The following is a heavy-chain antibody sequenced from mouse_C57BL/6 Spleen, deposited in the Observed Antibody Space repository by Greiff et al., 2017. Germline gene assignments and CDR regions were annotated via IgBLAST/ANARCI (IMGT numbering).Heavy chain of an antibody. CDR2: IWSDGST. D-gene: IGHD2-1*01. V-gene: IGHV2-6-1*01. J-gene: IGHJ4*01. CDR1: GFSLTSYG. Sequence: QVQLKESGPGLVAPSQSLSITCTVSGFSLTSYGVHWVRQPPGKGLEWLVVIWSDGSTTYNSALKSRLSISKDNSKSQVFLKMNSLQTDDTAMYYCDRHLYYGNYGSYAMDYWGQGTSVTVSS. CDR3: DRHLYYGNYGSYAMDY.